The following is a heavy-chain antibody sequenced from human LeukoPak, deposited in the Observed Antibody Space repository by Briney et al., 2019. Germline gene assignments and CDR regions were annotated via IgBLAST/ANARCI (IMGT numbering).Heavy chain of an antibody. CDR2: IDWNGGNT. Sequence: GGSLRLSCAASGFTFDDYGMSWVRQVPGKGLEWVSGIDWNGGNTHYADSVKGRFTISRDNAKNSLYLQVNSLRAEDTALYYCVRDYDRYSSGWYYFDYWGQGTLVTVSS. J-gene: IGHJ4*02. V-gene: IGHV3-20*04. CDR1: GFTFDDYG. D-gene: IGHD6-19*01. CDR3: VRDYDRYSSGWYYFDY.